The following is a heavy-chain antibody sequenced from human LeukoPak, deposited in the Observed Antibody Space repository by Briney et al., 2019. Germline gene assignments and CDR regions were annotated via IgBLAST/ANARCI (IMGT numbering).Heavy chain of an antibody. Sequence: PGGSLRLSCAASGFTFSSYAMNWVRQAPGKGLEWVSAVTGSGGSTYYADSVKGRFTISRDNSKNTLYLQMNSLRAADTAVYHCAKIRDFWSGFQYYFDYWGQGPLVTVSS. CDR3: AKIRDFWSGFQYYFDY. CDR2: VTGSGGST. J-gene: IGHJ4*02. V-gene: IGHV3-23*01. D-gene: IGHD3-3*01. CDR1: GFTFSSYA.